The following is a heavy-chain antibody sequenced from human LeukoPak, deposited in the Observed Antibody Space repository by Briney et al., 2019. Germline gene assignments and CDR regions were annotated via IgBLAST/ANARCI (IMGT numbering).Heavy chain of an antibody. J-gene: IGHJ4*02. V-gene: IGHV3-30-3*01. CDR1: GFTFSSYA. Sequence: GGSLRLSCAASGFTFSSYAMHWVRQAPGKGLEGVAVISYDGSNKYYADSVKGRFTISRDNSKNTLYLQMNSLRAEDTAVYYCARDLGGTGKNYFDYWGQGTLVTVSS. CDR2: ISYDGSNK. D-gene: IGHD1-1*01. CDR3: ARDLGGTGKNYFDY.